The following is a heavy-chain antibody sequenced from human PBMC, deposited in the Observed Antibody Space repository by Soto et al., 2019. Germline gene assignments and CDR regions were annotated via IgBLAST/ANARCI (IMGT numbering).Heavy chain of an antibody. V-gene: IGHV1-69*01. J-gene: IGHJ6*02. CDR1: GGTFSSYA. Sequence: PGPQVKVSCKASGGTFSSYAISWVRQAPGQGLEWMGGIIPIFGTANYAQKFQGRVTITADESTSTAYMELSSVTAADTAVYYCARLPFACSGGSCYHGMDVWGQGTTVTVSS. CDR2: IIPIFGTA. CDR3: ARLPFACSGGSCYHGMDV. D-gene: IGHD2-15*01.